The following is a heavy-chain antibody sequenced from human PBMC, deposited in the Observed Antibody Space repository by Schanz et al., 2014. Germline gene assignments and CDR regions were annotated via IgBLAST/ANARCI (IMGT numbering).Heavy chain of an antibody. J-gene: IGHJ4*02. D-gene: IGHD2-8*02. CDR1: GFTFSDAW. V-gene: IGHV3-23*04. CDR3: AKTLFPGGTQTFGN. CDR2: ISGTGGDDT. Sequence: EVQLVESGGGLVKPGGFLRLSCAASGFTFSDAWMSWVRQAPGKGLLWVSSISGTGGDDTYYADSVKGRFTISRDNSKSTLYVEMNSLRVEDTAVYYCAKTLFPGGTQTFGNWGRGTLVTVSS.